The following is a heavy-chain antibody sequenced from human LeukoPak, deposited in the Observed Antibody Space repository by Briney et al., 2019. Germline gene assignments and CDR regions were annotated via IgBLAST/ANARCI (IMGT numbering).Heavy chain of an antibody. Sequence: ASVKVSCKASGYTFTSYAMNWVRQAPGQGLEWMGWINTNTGNPTYAQGFTGRFVFSLDTSVSTAYLQISSLKAEDTAVYYCARDGYTVAHSSYYYYMDVWGKGTTVTVSS. D-gene: IGHD6-19*01. CDR3: ARDGYTVAHSSYYYYMDV. CDR2: INTNTGNP. J-gene: IGHJ6*03. V-gene: IGHV7-4-1*02. CDR1: GYTFTSYA.